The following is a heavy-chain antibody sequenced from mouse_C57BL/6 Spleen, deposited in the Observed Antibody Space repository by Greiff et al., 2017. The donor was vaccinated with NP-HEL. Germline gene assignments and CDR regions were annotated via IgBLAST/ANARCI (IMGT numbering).Heavy chain of an antibody. Sequence: EVKLVESGEGLVKPGGSLKLSCAASGFTFSSYAMSWVRQTPEKRLEWVAYISSGGDYIYYADTVKGRFTISRDNARNTLYLQMSSLKSEDTAMYYCTRESDGSSLFDYWGQGTTLTVSS. J-gene: IGHJ2*01. V-gene: IGHV5-9-1*02. CDR1: GFTFSSYA. D-gene: IGHD1-1*01. CDR2: ISSGGDYI. CDR3: TRESDGSSLFDY.